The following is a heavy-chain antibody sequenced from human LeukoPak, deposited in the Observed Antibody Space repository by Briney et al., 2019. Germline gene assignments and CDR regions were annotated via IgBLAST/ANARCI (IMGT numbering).Heavy chain of an antibody. CDR3: AREGPLPHY. D-gene: IGHD3-16*02. CDR2: IWYDGSKE. Sequence: GGSLRLSCAASGFTFSDYGMHWVRQAPGKGLEWVAFIWYDGSKEYYADSVKGRFTISRDDSKNDLYLQMNSLRAEDTAMYYCAREGPLPHYWGQGTLVTVSS. J-gene: IGHJ4*02. V-gene: IGHV3-33*01. CDR1: GFTFSDYG.